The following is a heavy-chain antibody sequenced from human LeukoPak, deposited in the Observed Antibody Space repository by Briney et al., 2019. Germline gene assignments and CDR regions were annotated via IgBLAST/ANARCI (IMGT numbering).Heavy chain of an antibody. CDR1: GYSFPSYW. V-gene: IGHV5-51*01. J-gene: IGHJ4*02. Sequence: GESLMISCKGSGYSFPSYWIAWVRQMPGKGLEWMGIIYPGDSDTRYSPSFQGQVTISADKSISTAYLQWSSLKASDTAMYYCARKYCSGGSCKFDYWGQGTLVTVSS. CDR3: ARKYCSGGSCKFDY. CDR2: IYPGDSDT. D-gene: IGHD2-15*01.